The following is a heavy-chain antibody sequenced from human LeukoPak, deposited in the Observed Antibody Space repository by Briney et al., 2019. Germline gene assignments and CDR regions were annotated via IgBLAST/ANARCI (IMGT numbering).Heavy chain of an antibody. V-gene: IGHV3-23*01. D-gene: IGHD6-19*01. CDR3: AKDLAAVPGNKYFAY. J-gene: IGHJ4*02. CDR1: GFTFSTYD. CDR2: ISGSGGST. Sequence: PGGSPRLSCAASGFTFSTYDMTWVRQAPGKGLDWVSSISGSGGSTYYADSVKGRFTTSRDNSKNTLYLQMTGLRAEDTAVYYCAKDLAAVPGNKYFAYWGQGTLVTVSS.